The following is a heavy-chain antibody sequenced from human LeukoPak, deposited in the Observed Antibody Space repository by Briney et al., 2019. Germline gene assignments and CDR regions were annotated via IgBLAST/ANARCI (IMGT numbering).Heavy chain of an antibody. Sequence: GGSLRLSCAASGFTFSSYSMNWVRQAPGKGLEWVSSISSSSSYIYYADSVKGRFTISRDNARNSLFLQMNSLRVEDTAVYYCASQSFAKFDPWGQGNLVIVSS. V-gene: IGHV3-21*01. CDR2: ISSSSSYI. CDR1: GFTFSSYS. D-gene: IGHD3-16*01. J-gene: IGHJ5*02. CDR3: ASQSFAKFDP.